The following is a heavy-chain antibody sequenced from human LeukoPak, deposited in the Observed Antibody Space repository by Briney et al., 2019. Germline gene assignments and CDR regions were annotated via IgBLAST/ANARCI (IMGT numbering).Heavy chain of an antibody. J-gene: IGHJ4*02. Sequence: GGSLRLSCAASGFILSNYWMTWVRQSPGEGLEWVANIKEDGSEKYYVDSVKGRFTISRDNAKNSLYLQMNSLRAEDTAVYYCARSGFDYWGQGTLVTVSS. D-gene: IGHD6-25*01. CDR1: GFILSNYW. CDR3: ARSGFDY. CDR2: IKEDGSEK. V-gene: IGHV3-7*01.